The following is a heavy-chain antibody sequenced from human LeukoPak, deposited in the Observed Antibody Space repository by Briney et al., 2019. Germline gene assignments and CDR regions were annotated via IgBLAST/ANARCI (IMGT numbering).Heavy chain of an antibody. CDR2: IYNDGGT. V-gene: IGHV3-53*01. CDR3: GTSRSRTSGFDY. Sequence: SGGSLRLSCAASGFTVSSNYMNWVRQAPGKGLEWVSVIYNDGGTYYADSVKGRFTISRDNSKNTLYLQMNSLRAVDTAVYYCGTSRSRTSGFDYWGQGTLVTVSS. J-gene: IGHJ4*02. D-gene: IGHD2-8*02. CDR1: GFTVSSNY.